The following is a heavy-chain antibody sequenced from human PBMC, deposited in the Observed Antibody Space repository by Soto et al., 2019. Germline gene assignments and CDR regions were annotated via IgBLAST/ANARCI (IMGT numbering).Heavy chain of an antibody. D-gene: IGHD3-3*01. CDR1: GFTFSSYG. V-gene: IGHV3-30*18. J-gene: IGHJ3*02. CDR3: AKEKGSLRFLEWLSHDAFDI. CDR2: ISYDGSNK. Sequence: GESLKISCAASGFTFSSYGMHWVRQAPGKGLEWVAVISYDGSNKYYADSVKGRFTISRDNSKNTLYLQMNSLRAEDTAVYYCAKEKGSLRFLEWLSHDAFDIWGQGTMVTVSS.